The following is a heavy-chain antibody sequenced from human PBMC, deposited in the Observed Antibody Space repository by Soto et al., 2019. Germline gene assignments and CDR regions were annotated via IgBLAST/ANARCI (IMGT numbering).Heavy chain of an antibody. Sequence: QVQLVESGGGVVQPGRSLRLSCAASGFTFSSYGMHWVRQAPGKGLEWVAVISYDGSNKYYADSVKGRFTISRDNSKNTLYLQMNRLRAEDTAVYYCAKDRYDEDYYYYCGMDVWGQGTTVTVSS. CDR3: AKDRYDEDYYYYCGMDV. D-gene: IGHD5-12*01. CDR2: ISYDGSNK. J-gene: IGHJ6*02. V-gene: IGHV3-30*18. CDR1: GFTFSSYG.